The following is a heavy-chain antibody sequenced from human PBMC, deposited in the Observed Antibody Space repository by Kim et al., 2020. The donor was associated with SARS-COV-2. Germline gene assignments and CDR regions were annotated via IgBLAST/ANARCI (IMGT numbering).Heavy chain of an antibody. D-gene: IGHD3-10*01. J-gene: IGHJ6*02. CDR1: GYTFTGYY. Sequence: ASVKVSCKASGYTFTGYYMHWVRQAPGQGLEWMGRINPNSGGTNYAQKFQGRVTMTRDTSISTAYMELSRLRSDDTVVYYCARGSPVRGYYYGMYVWGQGTTVTVSS. CDR2: INPNSGGT. V-gene: IGHV1-2*05. CDR3: ARGSPVRGYYYGMYV.